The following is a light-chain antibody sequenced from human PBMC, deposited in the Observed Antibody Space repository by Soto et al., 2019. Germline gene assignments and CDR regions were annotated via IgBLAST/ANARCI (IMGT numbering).Light chain of an antibody. CDR2: LNSDGSY. J-gene: IGLJ2*01. V-gene: IGLV4-69*02. Sequence: QSVLTQSPSASASLGASVKLTCTLSSGHSSYAIAWHQQQPEKGPRFLMKLNSDGSYTKGDGIPDRFSGSSSGAERYLTISSLQSEDEADYYCQTWGTGIRIFGGGTKVTVL. CDR1: SGHSSYA. CDR3: QTWGTGIRI.